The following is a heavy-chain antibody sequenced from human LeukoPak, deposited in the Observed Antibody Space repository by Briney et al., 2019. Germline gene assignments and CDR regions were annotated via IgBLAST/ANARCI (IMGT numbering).Heavy chain of an antibody. D-gene: IGHD2-15*01. Sequence: PGGSLRLSCAASGFTFSSYAMHWVRQAPGKGLEWVAVISYDGSNKYYADSVKGRFTISRDNSKNTLYLQMNSLRAEDTAVYYCARVQEPVAVVAAKDYWGQGTLVTVSS. CDR1: GFTFSSYA. CDR3: ARVQEPVAVVAAKDY. J-gene: IGHJ4*02. CDR2: ISYDGSNK. V-gene: IGHV3-30-3*01.